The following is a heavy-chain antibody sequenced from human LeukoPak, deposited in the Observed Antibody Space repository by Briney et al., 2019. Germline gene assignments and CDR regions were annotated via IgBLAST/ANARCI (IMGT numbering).Heavy chain of an antibody. D-gene: IGHD1-7*01. CDR3: ARSSRELGGYAPWELMPPFDY. J-gene: IGHJ4*02. CDR2: ISTSSSYI. V-gene: IGHV3-21*01. Sequence: GGSLRLSCAASGFTFSSNSMNWVRQAPGKGLEWVSSISTSSSYIDYADSVKGRFTISRDNSKNTLYLQMNSLRAEDTAVYYCARSSRELGGYAPWELMPPFDYWGQGTLVTVSS. CDR1: GFTFSSNS.